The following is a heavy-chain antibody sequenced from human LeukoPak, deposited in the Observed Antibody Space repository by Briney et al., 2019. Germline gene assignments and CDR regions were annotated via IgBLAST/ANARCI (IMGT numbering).Heavy chain of an antibody. V-gene: IGHV3-23*01. Sequence: PGGSLRLSCAASGFTFSSYGMSWVRQAPGKGLEWVSAISGSGGSTYYADSVKGRFTISRDNSKNTLYLQMNSLRAEDTAVYYCAKGRDIWFGEIDYWGQGTLVTVSS. CDR2: ISGSGGST. D-gene: IGHD3-10*01. J-gene: IGHJ4*02. CDR1: GFTFSSYG. CDR3: AKGRDIWFGEIDY.